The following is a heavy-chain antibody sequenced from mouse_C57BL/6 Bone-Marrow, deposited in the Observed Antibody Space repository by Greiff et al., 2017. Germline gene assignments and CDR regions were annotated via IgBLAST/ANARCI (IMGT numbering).Heavy chain of an antibody. V-gene: IGHV1-55*01. CDR2: IYPGSGST. CDR3: ARRYDYLDY. J-gene: IGHJ2*01. CDR1: GYTFTSYW. D-gene: IGHD2-3*01. Sequence: QVQLQQPGAELVKPGASVKMSCKASGYTFTSYWITWVKQRPVQGLGWIGDIYPGSGSTNYNEKFKSKATLTVDTSSSTAYMQLSSLTSEDSAVYYCARRYDYLDYWGQGTTLTVSS.